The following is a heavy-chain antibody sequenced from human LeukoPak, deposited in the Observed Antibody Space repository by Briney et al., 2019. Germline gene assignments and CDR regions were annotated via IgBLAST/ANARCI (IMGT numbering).Heavy chain of an antibody. CDR2: ISSYTGNT. CDR1: GYTFISYD. D-gene: IGHD6-19*01. V-gene: IGHV1-18*01. CDR3: GRNSSGDAFDV. J-gene: IGHJ3*01. Sequence: GASVKVSCKASGYTFISYDISWVRQAPGQGLEWMGWISSYTGNTNYAQKLQGRVAMTTDTSTSTAYMELRSLRSDDTAVYYCGRNSSGDAFDVWAKGQWSPSLQ.